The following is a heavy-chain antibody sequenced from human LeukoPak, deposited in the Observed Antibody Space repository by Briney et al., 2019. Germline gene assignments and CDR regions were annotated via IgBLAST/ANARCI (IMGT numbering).Heavy chain of an antibody. CDR1: GFTFSSYA. CDR3: AKISAGYFDWLPRRDV. Sequence: PGGSLRLSCAAAGFTFSSYAMSWVRQAPGKGLEWVSAISGSGGSTYYADSVKGRFTISRDNSKNTLYLQMNSLRAEDTAVYYCAKISAGYFDWLPRRDVWGKGTTVTVSS. V-gene: IGHV3-23*01. J-gene: IGHJ6*04. D-gene: IGHD3-9*01. CDR2: ISGSGGST.